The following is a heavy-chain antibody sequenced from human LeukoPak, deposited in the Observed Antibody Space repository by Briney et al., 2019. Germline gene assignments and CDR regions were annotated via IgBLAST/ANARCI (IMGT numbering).Heavy chain of an antibody. CDR1: GYTFTDYY. CDR3: ARDRWYSRNWNDAVDI. Sequence: ASVKVSCKASGYTFTDYYMHWLRQAPGQGLEWMGWISACNTNYAQKVQGRVTMTTDTSTSTAYMELRSLRSDDTAVYYCARDRWYSRNWNDAVDIWGQGTMVTVSS. J-gene: IGHJ3*02. V-gene: IGHV1-18*04. CDR2: ISACNT. D-gene: IGHD6-13*01.